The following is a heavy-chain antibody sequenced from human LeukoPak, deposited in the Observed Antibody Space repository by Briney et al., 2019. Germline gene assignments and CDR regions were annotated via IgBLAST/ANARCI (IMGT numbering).Heavy chain of an antibody. J-gene: IGHJ5*02. CDR2: ISSSSSYI. CDR3: ASGYNWNSNWFDP. V-gene: IGHV3-21*01. D-gene: IGHD1-7*01. CDR1: GFTFSSYS. Sequence: GGSLRLSCAASGFTFSSYSMNWVRQAPGKGLEWVSSISSSSSYIYYAASVRGRFTISRDNAKNSLYLQMNSLRAEDTAVYYCASGYNWNSNWFDPWGQGTLVTVSS.